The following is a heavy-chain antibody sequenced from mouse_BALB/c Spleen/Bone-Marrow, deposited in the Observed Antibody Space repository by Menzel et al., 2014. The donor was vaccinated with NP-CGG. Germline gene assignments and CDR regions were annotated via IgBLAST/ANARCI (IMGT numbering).Heavy chain of an antibody. D-gene: IGHD2-3*01. V-gene: IGHV1S81*02. CDR2: IIPSNGRT. J-gene: IGHJ1*01. CDR1: GYTFTSYW. CDR3: ARWLLQYFDV. Sequence: VKLVESGAELVKPGASVKLSCKASGYTFTSYWMRWVKQRPGQGLEWIGEIIPSNGRTNYNEKFKSKATLTVDKSSNTAYMQLSSLTSEDSAVYYCARWLLQYFDVWGAGTTVTVSS.